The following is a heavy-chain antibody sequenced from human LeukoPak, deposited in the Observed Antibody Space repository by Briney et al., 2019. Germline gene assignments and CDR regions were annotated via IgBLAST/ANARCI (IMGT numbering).Heavy chain of an antibody. CDR1: GFTFSSFW. CDR3: ARKGNAFDI. Sequence: GGSLRLSCAASGFTFSSFWMHWVRQTPGEGLVWVSRINTDGSSTDYADSVKGRFTISRDNAKNTLYLQMNSLRAEDTAVYYCARKGNAFDIWGQGTMVTVSS. D-gene: IGHD3-10*01. J-gene: IGHJ3*02. CDR2: INTDGSST. V-gene: IGHV3-74*01.